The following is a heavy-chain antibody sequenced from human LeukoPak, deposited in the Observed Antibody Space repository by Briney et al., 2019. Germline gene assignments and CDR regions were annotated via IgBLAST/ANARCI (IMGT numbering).Heavy chain of an antibody. D-gene: IGHD3-10*02. CDR1: GGSISSSNW. V-gene: IGHV4-4*02. Sequence: SGTLSLTCAVSGGSISSSNWWSWVRQPPGKGLEWIGEIYHSGSTNYNPSLKSRVTISVDKSKNQFSLKLSSVTAADTAVYYCAKDYPSVRGVIIKGYYFDYWGQGTLVTVSS. CDR3: AKDYPSVRGVIIKGYYFDY. CDR2: IYHSGST. J-gene: IGHJ4*02.